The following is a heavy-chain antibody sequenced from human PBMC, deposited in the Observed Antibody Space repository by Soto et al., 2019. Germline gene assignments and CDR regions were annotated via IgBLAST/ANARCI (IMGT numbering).Heavy chain of an antibody. V-gene: IGHV4-59*08. CDR2: IYYSGST. D-gene: IGHD6-19*01. Sequence: SETLSLTCTVSGGSISSYYWSWIRQPPGKGLEWIGYIYYSGSTNYNPSLKSRVTISVDTSKNQFSLKLSSVTAADTAVYYCARLDDSSGRSFDYWGQGTLVTVSS. CDR1: GGSISSYY. J-gene: IGHJ4*02. CDR3: ARLDDSSGRSFDY.